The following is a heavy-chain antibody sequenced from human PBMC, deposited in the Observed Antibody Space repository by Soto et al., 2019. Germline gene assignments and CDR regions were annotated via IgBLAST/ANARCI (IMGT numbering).Heavy chain of an antibody. Sequence: GGSLRLSCAASGFTFSSYAMHWVRQAPGKGLEWVAVISYDGSNKYYADSVKGRFTISRDNSKNTLYLQMNSLGAEDTAVYYCARDSEVGANGFDYWGQGTLVTVYS. CDR2: ISYDGSNK. D-gene: IGHD1-26*01. V-gene: IGHV3-30-3*01. CDR3: ARDSEVGANGFDY. CDR1: GFTFSSYA. J-gene: IGHJ4*02.